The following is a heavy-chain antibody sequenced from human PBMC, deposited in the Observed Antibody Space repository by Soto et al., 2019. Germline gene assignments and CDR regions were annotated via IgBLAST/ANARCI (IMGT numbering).Heavy chain of an antibody. CDR3: ARLTSCGGDCQYYFDF. CDR2: IYYSGST. CDR1: GGSISSSSYY. V-gene: IGHV4-39*01. D-gene: IGHD2-21*01. Sequence: SETLSLTCTVSGGSISSSSYYWGWIRQPPGKGLEWIGSIYYSGSTYYNPSLKSRVTISVDTSKNQFSLKLSSVTAADTAVYYCARLTSCGGDCQYYFDFWGQGTXVTVSS. J-gene: IGHJ4*02.